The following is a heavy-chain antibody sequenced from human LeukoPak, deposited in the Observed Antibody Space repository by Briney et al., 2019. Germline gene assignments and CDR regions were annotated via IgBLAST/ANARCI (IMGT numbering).Heavy chain of an antibody. CDR1: GFTFSTYD. CDR3: ATVRGYDSRDLDY. D-gene: IGHD5-12*01. Sequence: GGSLRLSCAASGFTFSTYDMQWVRQATGKGLEWVSGIGTAGDTHYAGSVKGRFTVSRDNAKNPVYLQMNSLRAEDTAIYFCATVRGYDSRDLDYWGQGTLVTVSS. V-gene: IGHV3-13*01. J-gene: IGHJ4*02. CDR2: IGTAGDT.